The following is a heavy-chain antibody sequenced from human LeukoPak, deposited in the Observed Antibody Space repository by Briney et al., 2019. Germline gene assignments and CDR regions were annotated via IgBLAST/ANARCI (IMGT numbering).Heavy chain of an antibody. CDR3: AKERWFVNSYYFDY. CDR2: ISGGSTST. Sequence: GSLRLPCVAPGFTSSHNDVSWLLQAPGRGLEWVSAISGGSTSTYYADSVKGRFTISRDNSKNMLYLQMHSLRAEDTAVYYCAKERWFVNSYYFDYWGLGTLVTVSS. CDR1: GFTSSHND. V-gene: IGHV3-23*01. D-gene: IGHD3-10*01. J-gene: IGHJ4*02.